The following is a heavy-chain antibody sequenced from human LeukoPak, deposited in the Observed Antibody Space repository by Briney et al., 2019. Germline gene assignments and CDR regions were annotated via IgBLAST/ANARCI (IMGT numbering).Heavy chain of an antibody. V-gene: IGHV1-46*01. J-gene: IGHJ5*02. Sequence: GASVKVSCKASGYTFTSYFMHWVRRAPGQGLEWMGVVNPSSGSTTYSQKFQGRVTMTRDTSTSTVYMDLSSLRSEDTALYYCARAVGPRGGNWFDPWGQGTLVTVSS. CDR2: VNPSSGST. D-gene: IGHD1-26*01. CDR1: GYTFTSYF. CDR3: ARAVGPRGGNWFDP.